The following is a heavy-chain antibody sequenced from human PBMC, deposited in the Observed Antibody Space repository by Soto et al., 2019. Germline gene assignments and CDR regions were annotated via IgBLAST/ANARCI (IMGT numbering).Heavy chain of an antibody. CDR1: GYSFTSYW. J-gene: IGHJ6*03. CDR3: ARRSNASFINGVYYYYMDV. Sequence: GESLKISCKGSGYSFTSYWIGWVRQMPGKGLEWMGIIYPGDSDTRYSPSFQGQVTISADKSISTAYLQWSSLKASDTAMYYCARRSNASFINGVYYYYMDVWGKGTTVTVSS. CDR2: IYPGDSDT. V-gene: IGHV5-51*01. D-gene: IGHD2-8*01.